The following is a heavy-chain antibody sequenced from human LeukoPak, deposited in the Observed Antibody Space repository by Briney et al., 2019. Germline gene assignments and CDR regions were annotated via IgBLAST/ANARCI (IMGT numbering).Heavy chain of an antibody. V-gene: IGHV3-7*01. J-gene: IGHJ3*02. CDR1: GFTFSSYA. CDR2: IKQDGSEK. CDR3: ARDLRLKRGSYCPDAFDI. Sequence: GGSLRLSCAASGFTFSSYAMSWVRQAPGKGLEWVANIKQDGSEKYYVDSVKGRFTISRDNAKNSLYLQMNSLRAEDTAVYYCARDLRLKRGSYCPDAFDIWGQGTMVTVSS. D-gene: IGHD1-26*01.